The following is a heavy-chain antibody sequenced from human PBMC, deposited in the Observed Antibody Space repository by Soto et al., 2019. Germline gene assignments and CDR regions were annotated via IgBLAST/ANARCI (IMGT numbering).Heavy chain of an antibody. D-gene: IGHD3-10*01. Sequence: GGSLRLSCAASGFTVSNSYMSWVRQAPGKGLEWVSAIYSGGSTYYADSVKGRFTISRDNSRNTLYLQMNSLRAEDTAVYFCARCDGSATYCFFFAYWGQGT. CDR1: GFTVSNSY. J-gene: IGHJ4*02. CDR3: ARCDGSATYCFFFAY. CDR2: IYSGGST. V-gene: IGHV3-66*01.